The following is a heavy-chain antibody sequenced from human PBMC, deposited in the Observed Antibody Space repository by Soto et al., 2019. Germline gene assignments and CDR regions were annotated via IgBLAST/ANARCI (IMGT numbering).Heavy chain of an antibody. Sequence: QVQLQESGPGLVKPSQALSLTCTVSGGSISSGTSYWSWIRQRPGKGLEWIGYIFYSGSTYYTPSLRGRVTILADTSKNQFTLRLSSATAADTAVYYCARAPDTPSILGVALPYFFDYWGQGALVTVSS. V-gene: IGHV4-31*03. CDR1: GGSISSGTSY. J-gene: IGHJ4*02. D-gene: IGHD3-3*01. CDR3: ARAPDTPSILGVALPYFFDY. CDR2: IFYSGST.